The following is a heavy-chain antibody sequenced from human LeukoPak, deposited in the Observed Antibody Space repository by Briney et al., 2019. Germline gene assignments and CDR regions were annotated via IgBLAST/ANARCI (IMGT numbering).Heavy chain of an antibody. V-gene: IGHV3-30-3*01. D-gene: IGHD1-26*01. J-gene: IGHJ4*02. Sequence: GGSLRLSCAASGFTFSSYTMHWVRQAPGKGLEWVAVISYDGSNEYYEDSVKGRFTISRDSSRTTLYLQMVSLRAEDTAVYYCARGPQYSGRIDYWGQGTLVTVSS. CDR1: GFTFSSYT. CDR3: ARGPQYSGRIDY. CDR2: ISYDGSNE.